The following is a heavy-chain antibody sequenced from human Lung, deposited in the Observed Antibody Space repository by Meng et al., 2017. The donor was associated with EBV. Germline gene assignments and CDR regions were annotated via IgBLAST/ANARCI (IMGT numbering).Heavy chain of an antibody. V-gene: IGHV4-34*01. J-gene: IGHJ4*02. Sequence: HVQLQQWGAGLLKPSEPLSLTCGVYGESFGDYYWTWIRQPPGKGLEWIGEIKESEGANYNPSLKSRVSISLDTSRDQFSLTLNSVTAADTAVYYCVRGLDNWNILVFDYWGQGALVTVSS. CDR1: GESFGDYY. CDR3: VRGLDNWNILVFDY. CDR2: IKESEGA. D-gene: IGHD1/OR15-1a*01.